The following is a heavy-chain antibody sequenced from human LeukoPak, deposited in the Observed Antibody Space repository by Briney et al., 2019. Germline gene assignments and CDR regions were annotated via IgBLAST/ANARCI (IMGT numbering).Heavy chain of an antibody. CDR2: ITSSQGRA. D-gene: IGHD4-17*01. Sequence: GGSLRLSCAASGFTFSSFAMTWVRQAPGKGLEWVASITSSQGRAYTTDSVKGRFTISRDNSQSTLYLQMNNLRVEDTAVYYCSKDPNGDYIGAFDSWGQGTLVTVSS. CDR1: GFTFSSFA. CDR3: SKDPNGDYIGAFDS. V-gene: IGHV3-23*01. J-gene: IGHJ5*01.